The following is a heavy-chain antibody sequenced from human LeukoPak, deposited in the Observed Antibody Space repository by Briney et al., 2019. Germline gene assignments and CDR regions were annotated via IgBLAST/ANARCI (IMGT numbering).Heavy chain of an antibody. D-gene: IGHD2-15*01. CDR1: GYTFTSYY. Sequence: GASVKVSCKASGYTFTSYYMHWVRQAPGQGLEWMGIINPSGGSTSYAQKFQGRVTMTTDTSTSTAYMELRSLRAEDTAVYYCAKDWEYCSGGSCRTYGGLDYWGQGTLVTVSS. V-gene: IGHV1-46*01. CDR3: AKDWEYCSGGSCRTYGGLDY. CDR2: INPSGGST. J-gene: IGHJ4*02.